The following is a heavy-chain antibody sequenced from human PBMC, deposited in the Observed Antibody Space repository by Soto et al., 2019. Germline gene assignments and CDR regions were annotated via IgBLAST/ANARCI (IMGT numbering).Heavy chain of an antibody. Sequence: EVQLLESGGGLVQPGGSLRLSCAASGFTFSSYAMSWVRQAPGKGLEWVSAISGSGGSTYYADSVKGRFTISRDNSKNTLYLQMNSLRAEDTAVYYCPKDMGYCSGGSCYEYYYGMDVWGQGTTVTVSS. J-gene: IGHJ6*02. D-gene: IGHD2-15*01. CDR2: ISGSGGST. V-gene: IGHV3-23*01. CDR3: PKDMGYCSGGSCYEYYYGMDV. CDR1: GFTFSSYA.